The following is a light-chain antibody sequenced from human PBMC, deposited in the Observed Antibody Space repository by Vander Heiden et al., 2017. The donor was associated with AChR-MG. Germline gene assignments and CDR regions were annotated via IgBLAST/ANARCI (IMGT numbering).Light chain of an antibody. Sequence: DIQMTQSPSSLSASVGDRVTITCRASQSISSYLNWYQQKPGKAPKLLIYAASSLKSGVPSRFSGSGYGTDFTLTISSLQPEDFAPYYCQQSDSTPPLTFGGGTKVEIK. V-gene: IGKV1-39*01. CDR2: AAS. CDR3: QQSDSTPPLT. J-gene: IGKJ4*01. CDR1: QSISSY.